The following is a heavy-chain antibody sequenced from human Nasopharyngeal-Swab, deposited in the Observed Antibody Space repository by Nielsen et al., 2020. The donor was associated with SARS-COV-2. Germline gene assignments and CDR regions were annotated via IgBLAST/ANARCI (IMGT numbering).Heavy chain of an antibody. V-gene: IGHV3-30-3*01. CDR2: ISYDGSNK. Sequence: VRQAPGKGLEWVAVISYDGSNKYYADSVKGRFTISRDNSKNTLYLQMNSLRAEDTAVYYCARDHRPTVSHFDCWGQGTLVTVSS. CDR3: ARDHRPTVSHFDC. D-gene: IGHD4-17*01. J-gene: IGHJ4*02.